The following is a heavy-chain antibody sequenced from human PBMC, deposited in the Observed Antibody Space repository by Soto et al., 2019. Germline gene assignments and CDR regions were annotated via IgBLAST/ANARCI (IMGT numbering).Heavy chain of an antibody. J-gene: IGHJ2*01. V-gene: IGHV4-39*01. CDR3: ARHVKGEAAAGITYYWYFDL. Sequence: TSETLSLTCTVSGGSVSSGSYYWSWIRQPPGKGLEWIGSIYYSGSTYYNPSLKSRVTISVDTSKNQFSLKLSSVTAADTAVYYCARHVKGEAAAGITYYWYFDLWGRGTLVTVSS. D-gene: IGHD6-13*01. CDR2: IYYSGST. CDR1: GGSVSSGSYY.